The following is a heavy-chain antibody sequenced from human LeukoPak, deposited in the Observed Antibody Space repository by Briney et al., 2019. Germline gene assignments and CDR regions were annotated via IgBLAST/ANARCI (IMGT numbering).Heavy chain of an antibody. J-gene: IGHJ4*02. V-gene: IGHV3-66*02. D-gene: IGHD5-24*01. Sequence: GRSLRLSCAASGFTFDDYAMHWVRQAPGKGLEWVSVIYSGQNTYYADSVKGRFTISRDNSKNTVYLQMNRLRVEDTAVYYCARGLEMTDPFGYWGQGTLVTVSS. CDR1: GFTFDDYA. CDR2: IYSGQNT. CDR3: ARGLEMTDPFGY.